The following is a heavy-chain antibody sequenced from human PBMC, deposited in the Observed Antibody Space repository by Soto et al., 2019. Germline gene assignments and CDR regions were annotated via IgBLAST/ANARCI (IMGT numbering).Heavy chain of an antibody. D-gene: IGHD4-17*01. V-gene: IGHV5-10-1*01. CDR1: GYSFTSYW. J-gene: IGHJ3*02. CDR3: ARTGLTTVGSDAFDI. CDR2: IDPSDSYT. Sequence: GESLKISCKGSGYSFTSYWISWVRQMPGKGLEWMGRIDPSDSYTNYSPSFQGHVTISADKSISTAYLQWSSLKASDTATYYCARTGLTTVGSDAFDIWGQGTMVTVSS.